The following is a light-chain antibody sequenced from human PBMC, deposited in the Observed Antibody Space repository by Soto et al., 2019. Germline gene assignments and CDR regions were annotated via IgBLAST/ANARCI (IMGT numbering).Light chain of an antibody. Sequence: DIQMTQSPSTLSASVGDRVTITCRASQSISSWLAWYQQKPGKAPKLLIYDASSLESGVPSGFSGSGSGTEFTLTVSSLQPDDFATYCCQQYNSSLYTFGQGTKLAIK. CDR2: DAS. CDR3: QQYNSSLYT. V-gene: IGKV1-5*01. J-gene: IGKJ2*01. CDR1: QSISSW.